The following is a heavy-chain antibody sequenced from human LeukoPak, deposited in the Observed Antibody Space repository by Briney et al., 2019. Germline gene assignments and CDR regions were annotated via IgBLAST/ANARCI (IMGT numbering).Heavy chain of an antibody. Sequence: SETPSLTCAVYGGSFSDYYWSWIRQPPGKGLEWIGEIDHSGSTNYNPSLKSRVTISVDTSKNQFSLKLSSVTAADTAVYYCARGHRGYSYGLFDWGQGTLVTVSS. CDR2: IDHSGST. D-gene: IGHD5-18*01. CDR1: GGSFSDYY. V-gene: IGHV4-34*01. CDR3: ARGHRGYSYGLFD. J-gene: IGHJ4*02.